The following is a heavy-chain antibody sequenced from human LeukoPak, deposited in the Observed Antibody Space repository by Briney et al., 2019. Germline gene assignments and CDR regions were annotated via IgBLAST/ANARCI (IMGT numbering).Heavy chain of an antibody. CDR2: ISAYNGNT. CDR3: ARDPGGGMLWFSDYYYMDV. J-gene: IGHJ6*03. V-gene: IGHV1-18*01. CDR1: GYTFTSYD. Sequence: GASVKVSCKASGYTFTSYDINWVRQATGQGLEWMGWISAYNGNTNYAQKLQGRVTMTTDTSTSTAYMELRSLRSDDTAVYYCARDPGGGMLWFSDYYYMDVWGKGTTVTISS. D-gene: IGHD5-18*01.